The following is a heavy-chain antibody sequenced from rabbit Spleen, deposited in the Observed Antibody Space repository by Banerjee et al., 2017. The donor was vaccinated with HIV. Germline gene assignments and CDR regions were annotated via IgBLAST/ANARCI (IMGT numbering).Heavy chain of an antibody. V-gene: IGHV1S40*01. CDR3: ARDTSSSFSSYGMDL. CDR1: GFSFSSRYY. Sequence: QSLEESGGDLVKPGASLTLTCTASGFSFSSRYYMCWVRQAPGKGLEWIACIYSGSSGDTYYASWAKGRYTFSKTSSTTVTLQMTSLTAADTATYFCARDTSSSFSSYGMDLWGQGTLVTVS. J-gene: IGHJ6*01. D-gene: IGHD1-1*01. CDR2: IYSGSSGDT.